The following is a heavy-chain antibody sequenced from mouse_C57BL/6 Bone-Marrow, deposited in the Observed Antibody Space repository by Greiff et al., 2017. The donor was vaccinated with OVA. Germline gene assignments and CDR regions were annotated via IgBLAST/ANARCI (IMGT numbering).Heavy chain of an antibody. D-gene: IGHD4-1*01. Sequence: QVQLQQPGAELVMPGASVKLSCKASGYTFTSYWMHWVKQRPGQGLEWIGEIDPSDSYTNYNQKFKGKSTLTVDKSSSTAYMQLISLTSEDSAVYYCARLWEAMDYWGQGTSVTVSS. V-gene: IGHV1-69*01. CDR1: GYTFTSYW. J-gene: IGHJ4*01. CDR2: IDPSDSYT. CDR3: ARLWEAMDY.